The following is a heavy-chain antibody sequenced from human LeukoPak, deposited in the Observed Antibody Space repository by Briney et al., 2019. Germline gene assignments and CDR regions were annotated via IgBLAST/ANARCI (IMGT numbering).Heavy chain of an antibody. V-gene: IGHV3-48*01. Sequence: GGSLRLSCAASGFTFSSYSMNWVRQAPGKGLEWVSYISSSSTIYYADSVKGRFTISRDNAKNSLYLQMNSLRAEDTAVYYCARDYYDSSGYYVYYYYYGMDVWGQGTTVTVSS. CDR1: GFTFSSYS. CDR3: ARDYYDSSGYYVYYYYYGMDV. J-gene: IGHJ6*02. D-gene: IGHD3-22*01. CDR2: ISSSSTI.